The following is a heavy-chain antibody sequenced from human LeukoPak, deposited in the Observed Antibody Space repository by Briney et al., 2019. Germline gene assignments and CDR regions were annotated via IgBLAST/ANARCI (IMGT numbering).Heavy chain of an antibody. CDR2: IYYSGST. V-gene: IGHV4-31*03. Sequence: SQTLSLTCTVSGGSISSGGYYWSWIRQHPGKGLEWIGYIYYSGSTYYNPSLKSRVTISVDTSKNQFSLKLSSVTAADTAVYYCARDFRSNNWFDPWGQGTLVTVSS. CDR3: ARDFRSNNWFDP. J-gene: IGHJ5*02. CDR1: GGSISSGGYY.